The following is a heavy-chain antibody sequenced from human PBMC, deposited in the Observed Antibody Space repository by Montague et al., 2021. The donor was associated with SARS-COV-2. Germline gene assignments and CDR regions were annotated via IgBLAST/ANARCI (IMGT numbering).Heavy chain of an antibody. CDR3: AIGGDSAKCGI. CDR2: IHPYGDI. CDR1: GDSVTERY. V-gene: IGHV4-4*07. D-gene: IGHD2-21*01. J-gene: IGHJ3*02. Sequence: SETLSLTCTVSGDSVTERYLNWVRQAAGKGLEWIGFIHPYGDIHYNASLKSRVILSRDASKNRFSLTLTSVTAADTAVYYCAIGGDSAKCGIWGRGTLVTVSS.